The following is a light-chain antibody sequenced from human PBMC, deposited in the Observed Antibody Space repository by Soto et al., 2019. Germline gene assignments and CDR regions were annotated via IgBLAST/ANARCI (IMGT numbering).Light chain of an antibody. CDR2: KAS. Sequence: DIQMTQSPSTLSASVGDRVTITCRASQSISSWLAWFQQKAGKAPKVLIYKASSLESGVPSRFSGSGSGTEFTLTISSLQPDDFATYYCQQDNIYCQTFGQGSKVDIK. V-gene: IGKV1-5*03. J-gene: IGKJ1*01. CDR1: QSISSW. CDR3: QQDNIYCQT.